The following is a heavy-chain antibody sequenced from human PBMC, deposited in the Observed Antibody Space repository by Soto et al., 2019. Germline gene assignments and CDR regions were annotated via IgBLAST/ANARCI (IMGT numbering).Heavy chain of an antibody. CDR3: ARDRGQWLERYYYYYGMDV. V-gene: IGHV1-2*02. CDR2: INPNSGGT. D-gene: IGHD6-19*01. Sequence: ASVKVSCEASAYTFTYYYMHWVRQAPGQGVEWMGWINPNSGGTNYAQKVEGRVAMTRDTSISTAYMELSRLRSDDTAVYYCARDRGQWLERYYYYYGMDVWGQGTTVTVSS. J-gene: IGHJ6*02. CDR1: AYTFTYYY.